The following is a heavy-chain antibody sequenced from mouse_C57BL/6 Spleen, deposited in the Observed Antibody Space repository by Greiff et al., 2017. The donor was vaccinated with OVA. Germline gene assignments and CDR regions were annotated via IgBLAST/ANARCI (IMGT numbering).Heavy chain of an antibody. J-gene: IGHJ4*01. D-gene: IGHD2-1*01. CDR1: GYAFTNYL. CDR2: INPGSGGT. Sequence: VQLQQSGAELVRPGTSVKVSCKASGYAFTNYLIEWVKQRPGQGLEWIGVINPGSGGTNYNEKFKGKATLTADKSSSTAYMQLSSLTSEDSAVYFCARGEGNYDYAMDYWGQGTSVTVSS. V-gene: IGHV1-54*01. CDR3: ARGEGNYDYAMDY.